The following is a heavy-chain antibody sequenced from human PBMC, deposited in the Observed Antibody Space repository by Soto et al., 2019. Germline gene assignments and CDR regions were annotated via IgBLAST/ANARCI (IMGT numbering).Heavy chain of an antibody. CDR2: INTDGSST. D-gene: IGHD2-2*01. V-gene: IGHV3-74*01. Sequence: EVQLVESGGGLVQPGGSLRLSCAVSGFTFSTYWMQWVRQAPGKGLVWVSRINTDGSSTTYADSVKGRFTISRDNAKNTLYLQMNSLRAEDTAVYYCAAACVANPSCYGYWGPGTLVTVSS. CDR1: GFTFSTYW. CDR3: AAACVANPSCYGY. J-gene: IGHJ4*02.